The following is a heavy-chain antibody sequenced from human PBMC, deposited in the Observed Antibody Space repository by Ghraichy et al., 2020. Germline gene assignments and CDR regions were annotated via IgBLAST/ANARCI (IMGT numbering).Heavy chain of an antibody. J-gene: IGHJ6*02. Sequence: SVKVSCKASGGTFSSYAISWVRQAPGQGLEWMGGIIPIFGTANYAQKFQGRVTITADKSTSTAYMELSSLRSEDTAVYYCARNKDGWFGELLTYYYYGMDVWGQGTTVTVSS. CDR2: IIPIFGTA. V-gene: IGHV1-69*06. D-gene: IGHD3-10*01. CDR1: GGTFSSYA. CDR3: ARNKDGWFGELLTYYYYGMDV.